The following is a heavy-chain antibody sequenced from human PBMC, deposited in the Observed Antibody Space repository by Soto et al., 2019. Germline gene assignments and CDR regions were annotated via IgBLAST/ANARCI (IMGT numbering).Heavy chain of an antibody. V-gene: IGHV1-69*13. CDR2: IIPIFGTA. CDR1: GGTFSSYA. D-gene: IGHD1-26*01. Sequence: ASVKVSCKASGGTFSSYAISWVRQAPGQGLEWMGGIIPIFGTANYAQKFQGRVTITADESTSTAYMELSSLRSEDTAVYYCARTSLGATYYYYDYMDVWGKGTTVTVSS. CDR3: ARTSLGATYYYYDYMDV. J-gene: IGHJ6*03.